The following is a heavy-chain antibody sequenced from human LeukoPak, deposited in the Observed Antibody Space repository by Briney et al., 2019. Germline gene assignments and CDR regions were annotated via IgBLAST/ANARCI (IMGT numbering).Heavy chain of an antibody. CDR3: IRATMYYDSSGYYYFDY. J-gene: IGHJ4*02. V-gene: IGHV3-49*04. D-gene: IGHD3-22*01. Sequence: PGGSLRLSCTASGFTFGDYAMSWVRQAPGKGLEWVGFIRSKAYGGTTEYAASVKGRFTISRDDSKSIAYLQMNSLKTEDTAVYYCIRATMYYDSSGYYYFDYWGQGTLVTVSS. CDR1: GFTFGDYA. CDR2: IRSKAYGGTT.